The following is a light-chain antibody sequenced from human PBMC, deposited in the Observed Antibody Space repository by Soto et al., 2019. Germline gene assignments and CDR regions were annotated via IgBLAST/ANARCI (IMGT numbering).Light chain of an antibody. J-gene: IGKJ2*01. CDR2: GAS. Sequence: DIQMTQSPSSVSASVGDRLTITCRASRDISNSLAWYQQTPGKAPKLLLRGASTLHRGVPTRFSGGGAGTEITLTISSLKPEDFATYYCQQTNAFPRTFGQGTKVDVK. CDR1: RDISNS. V-gene: IGKV1-12*01. CDR3: QQTNAFPRT.